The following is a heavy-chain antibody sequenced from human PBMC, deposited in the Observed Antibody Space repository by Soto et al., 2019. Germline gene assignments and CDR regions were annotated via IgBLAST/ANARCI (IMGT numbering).Heavy chain of an antibody. CDR2: ISWSSGSI. CDR1: GFTCDDYA. D-gene: IGHD3-3*01. CDR3: AKDFGVACTGDAFDI. J-gene: IGHJ3*02. Sequence: EVQLVESGGGLVQPGRSLRLSCAASGFTCDDYAMHWVRQAPGKGLEWVSGISWSSGSIGYADSVKGRFTISRDNAKNYLYLQMNSLRAEDTALYYCAKDFGVACTGDAFDIWGQGSMVTVSS. V-gene: IGHV3-9*01.